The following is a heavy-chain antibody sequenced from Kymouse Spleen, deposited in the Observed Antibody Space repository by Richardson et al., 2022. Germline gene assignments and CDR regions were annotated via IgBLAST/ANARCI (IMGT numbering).Heavy chain of an antibody. J-gene: IGHJ6*02. D-gene: IGHD6-19*01. CDR2: INAGNGNT. Sequence: QVQLVQSGAEVKKPGASVKVSCKASGYTFTSYAMHWVRQAPGQRLEWMGWINAGNGNTKYSQKFQGRVTITRDTSASTAYMELSSLRSEDTAVYYCARESSGWDLYYYYGMDVWGQGTTVTVSS. CDR1: GYTFTSYA. CDR3: ARESSGWDLYYYYGMDV. V-gene: IGHV1-3*01.